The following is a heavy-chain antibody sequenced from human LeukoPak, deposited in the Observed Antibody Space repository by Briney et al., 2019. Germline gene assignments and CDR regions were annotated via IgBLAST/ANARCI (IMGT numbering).Heavy chain of an antibody. V-gene: IGHV1-46*01. CDR3: ARGDGGDWTKYYFDY. CDR2: INPSGGST. Sequence: ASVKVSCKASGYTFTSYYMHWVRQAPGQGLEWMGIINPSGGSTSYAQKFQGRVTMTRDMSTSTVYMELSSLRAEDTAVYYCARGDGGDWTKYYFDYWGQGTLVTVSS. CDR1: GYTFTSYY. J-gene: IGHJ4*02. D-gene: IGHD2-21*01.